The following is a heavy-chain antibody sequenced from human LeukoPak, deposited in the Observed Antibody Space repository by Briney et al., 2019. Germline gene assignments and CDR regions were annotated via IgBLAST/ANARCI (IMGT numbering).Heavy chain of an antibody. Sequence: GGSLRLSCAASGFTFSDHYMDWVRQAPGKGLEWVGRTRNKAYSYTTQYAASVKGRFTISRDDSKNSLYLEMDSLKTEDTAVYYCARERDFYSDNSGYFDYWGQGTLVTVSS. J-gene: IGHJ4*02. CDR2: TRNKAYSYTT. V-gene: IGHV3-72*01. D-gene: IGHD3-22*01. CDR1: GFTFSDHY. CDR3: ARERDFYSDNSGYFDY.